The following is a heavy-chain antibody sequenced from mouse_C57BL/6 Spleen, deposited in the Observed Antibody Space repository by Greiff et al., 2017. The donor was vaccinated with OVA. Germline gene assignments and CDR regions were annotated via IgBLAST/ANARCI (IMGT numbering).Heavy chain of an antibody. Sequence: VQLVESGAELVKPGASVKMSCKASGYTFTTYPIEWMKQNHGKSLEWIGNFHPYNDDTKYNEKFKGKATLTVEKSSSTVYLELSRLTSDDSAVYYCARGSSGDYYGRGSMDYWGQGTSVTVSS. D-gene: IGHD1-1*01. J-gene: IGHJ4*01. CDR2: FHPYNDDT. V-gene: IGHV1-47*01. CDR1: GYTFTTYP. CDR3: ARGSSGDYYGRGSMDY.